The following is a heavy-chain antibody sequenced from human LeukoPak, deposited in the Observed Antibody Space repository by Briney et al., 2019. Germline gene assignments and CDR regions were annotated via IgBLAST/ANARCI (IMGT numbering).Heavy chain of an antibody. Sequence: SETLSLTCTVSGGSISSSSYYWGWIRQPPGKGLEWIGSIYHSGRTYYNPSLKSRVTISVDTSKNQFSLNLRSVTAADTAVYYCARASLGDSGDYYPFFDYWGQGTLGTVSS. CDR3: ARASLGDSGDYYPFFDY. D-gene: IGHD3-16*01. CDR2: IYHSGRT. CDR1: GGSISSSSYY. J-gene: IGHJ4*02. V-gene: IGHV4-39*01.